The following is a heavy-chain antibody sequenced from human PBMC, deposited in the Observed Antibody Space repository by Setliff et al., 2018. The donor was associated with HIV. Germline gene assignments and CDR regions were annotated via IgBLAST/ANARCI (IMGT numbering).Heavy chain of an antibody. Sequence: ETLSLTCTVSGGSISSSNYCSGWIRQSPGKGLEWIGSIYYSGSTYYNSSLKSRVTISVDTSKNQFSLKVNSVTAADTAVYYCARADYDVWSAYPDAFDIWGQGTRVTVSS. CDR2: IYYSGST. CDR1: GGSISSSNYC. J-gene: IGHJ3*02. CDR3: ARADYDVWSAYPDAFDI. D-gene: IGHD3-3*01. V-gene: IGHV4-39*01.